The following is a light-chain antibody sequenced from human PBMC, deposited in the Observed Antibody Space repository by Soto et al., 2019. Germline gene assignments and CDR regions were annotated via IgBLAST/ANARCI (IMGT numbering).Light chain of an antibody. Sequence: EIVMTQSPATLSVSPGESATLSCRASQSVSSNLAWYQQKPGRASRLLIYGASTRATGIPARFSGSGSGPEFTLTISSLQSEDFAVYFCQQYNNWPYTFGQGTKLEIK. CDR3: QQYNNWPYT. CDR2: GAS. V-gene: IGKV3-15*01. J-gene: IGKJ2*01. CDR1: QSVSSN.